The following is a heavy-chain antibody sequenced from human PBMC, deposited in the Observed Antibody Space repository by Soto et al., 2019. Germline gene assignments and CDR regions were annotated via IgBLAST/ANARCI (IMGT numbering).Heavy chain of an antibody. Sequence: GGSLRLSCAASGFTFSSYGMHWVRQAPGKGLEWVAVISYDGSNKYYADSVKGRFTISRDNSKNTLYLQMNSLRAEDTAVYYCAKTPMNYGDYGDQEAYFQHGGQGTLVTVSS. CDR2: ISYDGSNK. D-gene: IGHD4-17*01. CDR3: AKTPMNYGDYGDQEAYFQH. J-gene: IGHJ1*01. V-gene: IGHV3-30*18. CDR1: GFTFSSYG.